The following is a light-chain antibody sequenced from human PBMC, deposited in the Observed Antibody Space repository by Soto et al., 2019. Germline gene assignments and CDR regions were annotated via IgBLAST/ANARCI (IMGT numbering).Light chain of an antibody. Sequence: EIVMTQSPATLSVSPGERATLSCRASQSVSSNLAWYQQKPGQAPRLLIYGASTRATGIPARFSGSGSGTECTLTISSLQSEDFAVYYCQQYNNWPPVYTFGQGTKLEIK. J-gene: IGKJ2*01. CDR2: GAS. CDR3: QQYNNWPPVYT. V-gene: IGKV3-15*01. CDR1: QSVSSN.